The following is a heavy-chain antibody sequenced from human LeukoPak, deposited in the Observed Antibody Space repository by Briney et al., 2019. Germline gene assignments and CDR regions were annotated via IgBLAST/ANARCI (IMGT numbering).Heavy chain of an antibody. CDR2: IIPIFGTA. J-gene: IGHJ5*02. Sequence: ASVKVSCKASRGTFSSYAIIWVRQAPGQGLEWMGGIIPIFGTANYAQKFQGRVTITADESKRTAYMELSSLRSEDTAVYYCARYSGYEGNWFEGWGQGILVTVSS. CDR3: ARYSGYEGNWFEG. CDR1: RGTFSSYA. V-gene: IGHV1-69*13. D-gene: IGHD5-12*01.